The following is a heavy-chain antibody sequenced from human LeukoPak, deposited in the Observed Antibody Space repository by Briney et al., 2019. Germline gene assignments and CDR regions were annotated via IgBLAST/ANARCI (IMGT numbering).Heavy chain of an antibody. V-gene: IGHV4-34*01. D-gene: IGHD3-3*01. Sequence: SETLSLTCAVYGGSFSGYYWSWIRQPPGKGLEWIGEINHSGSTNYNPFLKSRVTISVDTSKNQFSLKLSSVTAADTAVYYCARGSQYYDFWRRGFDYWGQGTLVTVSS. CDR1: GGSFSGYY. J-gene: IGHJ4*02. CDR3: ARGSQYYDFWRRGFDY. CDR2: INHSGST.